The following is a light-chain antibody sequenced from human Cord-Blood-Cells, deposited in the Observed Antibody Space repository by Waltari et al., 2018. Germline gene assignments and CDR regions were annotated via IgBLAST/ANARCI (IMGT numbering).Light chain of an antibody. CDR1: SSDVGGFNY. V-gene: IGLV2-14*03. Sequence: QSALTQPASVSGSPGQSITISCTGTSSDVGGFNYVSWYPQHPGKAPKHMSYDVSNRPARGSIRFAGSKSGNAASLTISGRQAGDESDYYCSSHTSDSSLVFGGGTKLTVL. CDR3: SSHTSDSSLV. CDR2: DVS. J-gene: IGLJ3*02.